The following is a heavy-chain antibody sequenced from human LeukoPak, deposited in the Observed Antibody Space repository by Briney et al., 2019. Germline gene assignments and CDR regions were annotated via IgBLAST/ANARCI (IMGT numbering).Heavy chain of an antibody. Sequence: VASVNVSCKASGYTFSDHYMNWVRQAPGQGLEWLGWINPNTGDTHFAPKFQGRVTLTSDTSIRTAYMELTSLTSDDTAVYYCAKGLGPSSSWFPFDFWGQGTLVTVSS. CDR1: GYTFSDHY. CDR3: AKGLGPSSSWFPFDF. CDR2: INPNTGDT. J-gene: IGHJ4*02. D-gene: IGHD6-13*01. V-gene: IGHV1-2*02.